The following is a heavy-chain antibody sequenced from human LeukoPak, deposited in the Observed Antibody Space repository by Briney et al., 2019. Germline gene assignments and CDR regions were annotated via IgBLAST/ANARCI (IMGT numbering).Heavy chain of an antibody. CDR2: ISGSGGST. CDR3: AKDIYYYDSSGYWDDY. D-gene: IGHD3-22*01. Sequence: TGGSLRLSCAASGFTFSSYAMSWVRQAPGKGLEWVSAISGSGGSTYYADSVKGRFTISRDNSKNTLYLQMNSLRAEDTAVYYCAKDIYYYDSSGYWDDYWGQGTLVTVSS. J-gene: IGHJ4*02. CDR1: GFTFSSYA. V-gene: IGHV3-23*01.